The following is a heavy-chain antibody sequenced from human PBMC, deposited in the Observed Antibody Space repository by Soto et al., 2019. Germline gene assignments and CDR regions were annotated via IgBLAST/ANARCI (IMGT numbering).Heavy chain of an antibody. Sequence: SETRSLTFTVAGSSISSYYWSWIRQPPGKGLERLGYIYDSGSTNYNPSLMRRCTISLDTGKNQFFLNVSSVTAEDTAVYSCARDRGSSSWYRWPFYGMDVWGQGTTVTVSS. V-gene: IGHV4-59*01. CDR1: GSSISSYY. CDR3: ARDRGSSSWYRWPFYGMDV. J-gene: IGHJ6*02. CDR2: IYDSGST. D-gene: IGHD6-13*01.